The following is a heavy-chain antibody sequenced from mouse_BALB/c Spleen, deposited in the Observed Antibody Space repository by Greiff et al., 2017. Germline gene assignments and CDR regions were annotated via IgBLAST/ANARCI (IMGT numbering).Heavy chain of an antibody. CDR3: ARGAHSFAY. CDR1: GYTFTSYW. Sequence: QVQLQQSGTVLARPGASVKMSCKASGYTFTSYWMHWVKQRPGQGLEWIGYINPSSGYTEYNQKFKDKTTLTADKSSSTAYMQLSSLTSEDSAVYYCARGAHSFAYWGQGTLVTVSA. CDR2: INPSSGYT. V-gene: IGHV1-4*02. J-gene: IGHJ3*01.